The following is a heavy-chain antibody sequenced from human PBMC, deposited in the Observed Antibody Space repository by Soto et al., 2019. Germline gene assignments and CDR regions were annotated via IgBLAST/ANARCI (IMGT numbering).Heavy chain of an antibody. D-gene: IGHD5-18*01. CDR3: ARDLSYGLCDY. CDR2: ISVYNGNT. CDR1: GYTFTSYG. J-gene: IGHJ4*02. V-gene: IGHV1-18*01. Sequence: QVQLVQSGAEVKKPGASVKVSCKASGYTFTSYGISWVRQAPGQGLEWMGWISVYNGNTKYAQKLQGRVTMTTDTSTSTATMEPSTRRSDDKAGYYCARDLSYGLCDYGGQGTLVTVAS.